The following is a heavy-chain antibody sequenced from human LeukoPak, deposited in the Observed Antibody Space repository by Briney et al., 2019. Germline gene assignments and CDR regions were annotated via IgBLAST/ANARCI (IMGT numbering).Heavy chain of an antibody. CDR1: GFIFSSYE. CDR3: ATDQAGAFDM. Sequence: PGGSLRLTCAASGFIFSSYEMNWVRQAPGKGLEWVSYISTRGGTIYYADSVKGRFTISRDNAKNTLYLQMNSLRAEDTAVYYCATDQAGAFDMWGQGTMVTVSS. D-gene: IGHD3-10*01. V-gene: IGHV3-48*03. J-gene: IGHJ3*02. CDR2: ISTRGGTI.